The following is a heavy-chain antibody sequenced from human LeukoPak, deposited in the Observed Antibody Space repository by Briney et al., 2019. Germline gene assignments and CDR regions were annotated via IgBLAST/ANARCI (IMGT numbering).Heavy chain of an antibody. V-gene: IGHV4-34*01. CDR1: GGSFRGYY. CDR3: ARHSGISMALLFFDY. D-gene: IGHD1-14*01. Sequence: SETLSLTCAVYGGSFRGYYWSWIRQPPGKGLEWIGEINHSGSTNYNPSLKSRVTISLDTSMKKFSLKLTPVTAADTAVYYCARHSGISMALLFFDYWGQGTLVTVSS. J-gene: IGHJ4*02. CDR2: INHSGST.